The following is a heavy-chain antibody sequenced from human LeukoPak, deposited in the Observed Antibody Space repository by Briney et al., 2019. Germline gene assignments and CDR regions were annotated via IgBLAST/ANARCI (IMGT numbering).Heavy chain of an antibody. D-gene: IGHD2-2*01. Sequence: GSSVKVSCKASGGTFSSYAISWVRQAPGQGLEWMGGIIPIFGTANYAQKFQGRVTITADESTSTAYMELSSLGSEDTAVYYCARSDLGYCSSTSCYASEGYYYYGMDVWGKGTTVTVSS. CDR1: GGTFSSYA. J-gene: IGHJ6*04. CDR3: ARSDLGYCSSTSCYASEGYYYYGMDV. CDR2: IIPIFGTA. V-gene: IGHV1-69*01.